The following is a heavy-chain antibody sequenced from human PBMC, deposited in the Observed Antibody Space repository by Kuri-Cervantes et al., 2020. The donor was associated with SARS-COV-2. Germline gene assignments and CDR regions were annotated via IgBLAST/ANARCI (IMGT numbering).Heavy chain of an antibody. CDR2: ISYDGSNK. J-gene: IGHJ4*02. V-gene: IGHV3-30*04. CDR1: GFTFSSYA. Sequence: GGSLRLSCAASGFTFSSYAMHWVRQAPGKGLEWVAVISYDGSNKYYADSVKGRFTISRDNSKNTLYLQMNSLRAEDTAVYYCARGYGGNVFDYWGQGTLVTAPQ. CDR3: ARGYGGNVFDY. D-gene: IGHD4-23*01.